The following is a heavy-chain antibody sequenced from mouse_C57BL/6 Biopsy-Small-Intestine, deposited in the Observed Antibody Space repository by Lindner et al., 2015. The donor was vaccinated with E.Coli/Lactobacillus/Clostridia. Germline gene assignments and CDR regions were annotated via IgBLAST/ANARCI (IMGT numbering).Heavy chain of an antibody. V-gene: IGHV1-7*01. CDR3: ARTVNYAYFDY. CDR2: IYPSNGDI. Sequence: VQLQESGAELAKPGASVKLSCKASGYTFTSYWMHWVKQRPGQGLEWIGYIYPSNGDIQYNQKFKDKATLTADRSSSTAYMQLSSLTYEDSAVYYCARTVNYAYFDYWGQGTTLTVSS. J-gene: IGHJ2*01. D-gene: IGHD2-1*01. CDR1: GYTFTSYW.